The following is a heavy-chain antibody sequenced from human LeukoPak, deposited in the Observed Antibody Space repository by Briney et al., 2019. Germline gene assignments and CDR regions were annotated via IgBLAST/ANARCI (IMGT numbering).Heavy chain of an antibody. J-gene: IGHJ4*02. Sequence: PGGSLRLSCAASGFTFSSYGMHWVRQAPGKGLEWVAFIRYDGSNKYYADSVKGRFTISRDNSKNTLYLQMNSLRAEDTAVYYCAKDRSNYEVIDYWGQGTLATVSS. CDR1: GFTFSSYG. D-gene: IGHD4-11*01. CDR2: IRYDGSNK. CDR3: AKDRSNYEVIDY. V-gene: IGHV3-30*02.